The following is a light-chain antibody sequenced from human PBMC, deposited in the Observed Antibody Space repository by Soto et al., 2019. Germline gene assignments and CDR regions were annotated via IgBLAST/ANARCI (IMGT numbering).Light chain of an antibody. CDR2: GAS. J-gene: IGKJ2*01. CDR3: QQYRDSPMNT. CDR1: QSVRRTF. Sequence: VLPQSPDTLSLSPGDRVTLSCRASQSVRRTFLAWYQHKPGQAPRLLIYGASNRATGIPDRFSGSASGTDFTLTISRLEPDDSAVYYCQQYRDSPMNTFGQGTKLEIK. V-gene: IGKV3-20*01.